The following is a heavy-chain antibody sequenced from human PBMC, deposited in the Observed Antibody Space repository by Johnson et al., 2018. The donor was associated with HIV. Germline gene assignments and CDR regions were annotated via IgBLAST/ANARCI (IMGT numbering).Heavy chain of an antibody. CDR2: IGTLADT. CDR3: ARTRSWSFPHSDPFDI. CDR1: GFTFSSYD. Sequence: EVQLVESGGGLVQPGGSLRLSCAASGFTFSSYDMHWVRQAPGKGLEWVSAIGTLADTFYPGSVKGRFTISRDNARNSFYLQMTNLRAGDTALYYCARTRSWSFPHSDPFDIWGQGTMVTVSS. V-gene: IGHV3-13*01. D-gene: IGHD1-26*01. J-gene: IGHJ3*02.